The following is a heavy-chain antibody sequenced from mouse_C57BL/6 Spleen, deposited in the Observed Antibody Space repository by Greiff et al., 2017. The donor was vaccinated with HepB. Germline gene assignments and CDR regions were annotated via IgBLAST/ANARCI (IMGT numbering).Heavy chain of an antibody. D-gene: IGHD1-1*01. CDR2: IDPSDSET. Sequence: QVQLQQPGAELVRHGSSVKLSCKASGYTFTSYWMHWVKQRPIQGLEWIGNIDPSDSETHYNQKFKDKATLTVDKSSSTAYMQLSSLTSEDSAVYYCARDYGSSYGFAYWGQGTLVTVSA. CDR3: ARDYGSSYGFAY. CDR1: GYTFTSYW. V-gene: IGHV1-52*01. J-gene: IGHJ3*01.